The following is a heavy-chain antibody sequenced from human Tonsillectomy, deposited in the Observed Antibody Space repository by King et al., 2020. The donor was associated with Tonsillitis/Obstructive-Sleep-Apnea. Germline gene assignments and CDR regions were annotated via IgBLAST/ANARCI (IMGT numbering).Heavy chain of an antibody. CDR1: GYTFTGYY. CDR3: ARCAYSGYDYCYYGLDV. J-gene: IGHJ6*02. D-gene: IGHD5-12*01. Sequence: QLVQSGAEVKKSGASMKLSCKASGYTFTGYYMHWVRQAPGQGLEWMGWINPNSGGTNYAQKFQGRVTMTRDTSISTAYMELSRLRSDDTAIYYCARCAYSGYDYCYYGLDVWGQGTTVTVSS. CDR2: INPNSGGT. V-gene: IGHV1-2*02.